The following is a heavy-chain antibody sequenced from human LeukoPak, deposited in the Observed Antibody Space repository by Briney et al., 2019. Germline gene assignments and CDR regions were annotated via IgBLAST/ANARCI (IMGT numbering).Heavy chain of an antibody. CDR2: IRLDGVTT. V-gene: IGHV3-30*02. CDR3: AKGYDTRH. J-gene: IGHJ1*01. CDR1: GFTFSTYG. Sequence: GGSLRLPCAASGFTFSTYGMHWVRQAPGKGLEWVAFIRLDGVTTYHADSVKGRFTISRDNSKNTLYLQMNSLRTEDTAVYYCAKGYDTRHWGQGTLVIVSS. D-gene: IGHD3-9*01.